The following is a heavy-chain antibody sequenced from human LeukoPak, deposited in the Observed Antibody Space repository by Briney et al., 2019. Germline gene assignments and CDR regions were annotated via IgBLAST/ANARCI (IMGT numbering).Heavy chain of an antibody. D-gene: IGHD6-13*01. V-gene: IGHV4-59*02. Sequence: GSLRLSCAASGFTVSSNYMSWVRQAPGKGLEWIGYIYYSGSTYYNPSLKSRVTISVDTSKNQFSLKLSSVTAADTAVYYCARRIAAAGTSWFDPWGQGTLVTVSS. CDR3: ARRIAAAGTSWFDP. CDR2: IYYSGST. J-gene: IGHJ5*02. CDR1: GFTVSSNY.